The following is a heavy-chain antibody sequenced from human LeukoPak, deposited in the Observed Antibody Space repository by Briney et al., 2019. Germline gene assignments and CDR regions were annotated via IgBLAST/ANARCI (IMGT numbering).Heavy chain of an antibody. CDR1: GFTFDDYA. CDR2: ISWNSGSI. Sequence: GRSLRLSCAASGFTFDDYAMHWVRQAPGKGLEWVSGISWNSGSIGYADSVKGRFTISRDNAKNSLYLQMNSLRAEDTALYYCAKAQRFGESLDYWGQGTLVTVSS. CDR3: AKAQRFGESLDY. D-gene: IGHD3-10*01. V-gene: IGHV3-9*01. J-gene: IGHJ4*02.